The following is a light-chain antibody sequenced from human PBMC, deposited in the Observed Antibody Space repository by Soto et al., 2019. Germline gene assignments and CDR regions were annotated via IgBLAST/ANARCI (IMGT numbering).Light chain of an antibody. CDR2: GNS. CDR1: TSNIGAIHD. V-gene: IGLV1-40*01. Sequence: QSVLTQPPSVSGAPGQRVTISCTGSTSNIGAIHDVHWYQQLPGTAPKLLIYGNSNRPSGVPDRFSGSKSGTSASLAITGLRAEDEADYYCQSYDSSLSGWVFGGGTKLTVL. J-gene: IGLJ3*02. CDR3: QSYDSSLSGWV.